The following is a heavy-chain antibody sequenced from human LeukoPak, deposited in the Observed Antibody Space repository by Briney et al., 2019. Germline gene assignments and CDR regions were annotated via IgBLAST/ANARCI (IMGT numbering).Heavy chain of an antibody. CDR2: TSSSDNTI. V-gene: IGHV3-11*01. J-gene: IGHJ4*02. Sequence: GGSLRLSCAASGFIFSDYYMSWIRQAPGKGLEWISYTSSSDNTIFYADSVKGRFTISRDNAKNSLYLQMNSLRAEDTAFYYCARDLTTVTSFDFGGQGTLVTVSS. CDR3: ARDLTTVTSFDF. CDR1: GFIFSDYY. D-gene: IGHD4-17*01.